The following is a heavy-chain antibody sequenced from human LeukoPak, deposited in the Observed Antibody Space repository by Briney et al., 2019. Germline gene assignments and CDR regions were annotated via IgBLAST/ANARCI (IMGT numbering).Heavy chain of an antibody. V-gene: IGHV1-24*01. J-gene: IGHJ6*02. CDR3: ATKGRGGITMILYGMDV. Sequence: ASVKVPCKVSGYTLTELSMHWVRQAPGKGLEWMGGFDPEDGETIYAQKFQGRVTMTEDTSTDTAYMELSSLRSEDTAVYYCATKGRGGITMILYGMDVWGQGTTVTVSS. CDR2: FDPEDGET. D-gene: IGHD3-22*01. CDR1: GYTLTELS.